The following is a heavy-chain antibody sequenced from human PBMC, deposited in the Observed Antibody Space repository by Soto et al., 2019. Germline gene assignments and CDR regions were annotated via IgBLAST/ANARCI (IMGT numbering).Heavy chain of an antibody. D-gene: IGHD5-12*01. CDR1: CVSGYSRGYY. J-gene: IGHJ4*02. CDR3: ARKEDGYNRLFDY. Sequence: TQSLVCTVSCVSGYSRGYYWGCILQPPGKGLEWIESMFYSGTTYYNTSLKSRITIAVDSSKNQFSLSLSSVTAADTAFYYCARKEDGYNRLFDYRGQGILGTVS. V-gene: IGHV4-39*01. CDR2: MFYSGTT.